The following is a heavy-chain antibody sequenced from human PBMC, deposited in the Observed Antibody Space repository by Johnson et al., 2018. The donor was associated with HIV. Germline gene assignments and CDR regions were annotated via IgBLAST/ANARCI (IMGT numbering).Heavy chain of an antibody. CDR3: ARWWPRAIDDAFDI. V-gene: IGHV3-20*04. D-gene: IGHD2-15*01. CDR1: GFTFDDYG. CDR2: INWNGGST. Sequence: VQLVESGGGLVQPGRSLRLSCAASGFTFDDYGMSWVRQAPGKGLEWVSGINWNGGSTGYADSVKGRFTISRDNAKNSLYLQMNSLRAEDTALYYCARWWPRAIDDAFDIWGQGTMVTVSS. J-gene: IGHJ3*02.